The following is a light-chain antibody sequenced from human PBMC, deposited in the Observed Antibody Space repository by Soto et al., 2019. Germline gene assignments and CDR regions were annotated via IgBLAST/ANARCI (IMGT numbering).Light chain of an antibody. Sequence: IVMTQSPDSLAVSLGERATINCRSSQSVFQSFHRKNLIAWYQQKPGQPPKLLFYWASARESGVPDRFSVSESGTDFTLTINSLQAEDVAVYYCHQYYRSPHNFGGGTKLEIK. CDR1: QSVFQSFHRKNL. CDR3: HQYYRSPHN. CDR2: WAS. J-gene: IGKJ2*01. V-gene: IGKV4-1*01.